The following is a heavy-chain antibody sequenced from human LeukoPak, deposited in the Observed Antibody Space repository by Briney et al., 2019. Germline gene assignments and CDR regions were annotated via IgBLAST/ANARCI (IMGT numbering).Heavy chain of an antibody. J-gene: IGHJ3*02. V-gene: IGHV3-53*01. Sequence: GGSLRLSCAASGFTVSSSYMSWVRQAQGKGLEWISVIYAGGSTYYADSVKGRFTISRDSSKNTLYLQMNSLRAEDTAVYYCARGKAVTGFDIWGQGTMVTVSS. D-gene: IGHD4-17*01. CDR1: GFTVSSSY. CDR2: IYAGGST. CDR3: ARGKAVTGFDI.